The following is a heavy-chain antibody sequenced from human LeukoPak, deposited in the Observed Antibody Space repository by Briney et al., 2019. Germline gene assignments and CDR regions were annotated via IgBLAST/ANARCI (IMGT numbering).Heavy chain of an antibody. CDR3: TTDTYSGSSHGGY. Sequence: GGSLRLSCAASGFTFSNAWMSWLRQAPGKGLEWVGRIKSKTDGGTTDYAAPVKGRFTISRDDSKNTLYLQMNSLKTEDTAVYYCTTDTYSGSSHGGYWGQGTLVTVSS. V-gene: IGHV3-15*01. CDR1: GFTFSNAW. D-gene: IGHD1-26*01. CDR2: IKSKTDGGTT. J-gene: IGHJ4*02.